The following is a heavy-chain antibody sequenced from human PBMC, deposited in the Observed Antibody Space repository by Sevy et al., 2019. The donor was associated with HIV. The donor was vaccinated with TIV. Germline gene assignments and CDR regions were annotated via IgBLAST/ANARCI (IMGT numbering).Heavy chain of an antibody. J-gene: IGHJ3*02. CDR3: AGTRTCDSFDI. V-gene: IGHV4-59*01. CDR2: IYYSGST. CDR1: GGSISSYY. Sequence: SETLSLTCTDSGGSISSYYWSWIRQPPGKGLEWIGYIYYSGSTNYNPSLKSRITISLDTSKNRFTLKLSSATAAETAVYYCAGTRTCDSFDIWCQGTMVTVSS.